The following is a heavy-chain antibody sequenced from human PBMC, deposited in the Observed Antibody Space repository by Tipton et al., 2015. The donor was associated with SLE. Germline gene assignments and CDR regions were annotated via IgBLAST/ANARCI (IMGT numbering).Heavy chain of an antibody. CDR3: ALGFAAN. J-gene: IGHJ4*02. CDR2: ISSSGSST. CDR1: GFTLGSYE. V-gene: IGHV3-48*03. Sequence: SLRLSCAASGFTLGSYEMSWVRQAPGTGLVWVSNISSSGSSTQYADSVTGRFTISRDNAKNSLFLQMNSLRVEDTAAYYCALGFAANWCQGTLVTVSS. D-gene: IGHD3-16*01.